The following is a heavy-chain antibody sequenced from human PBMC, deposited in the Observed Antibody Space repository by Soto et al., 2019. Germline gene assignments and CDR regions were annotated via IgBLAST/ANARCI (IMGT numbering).Heavy chain of an antibody. V-gene: IGHV3-15*01. D-gene: IGHD2-15*01. CDR3: TTEGPGYCSGGSCQAFDY. J-gene: IGHJ4*02. CDR1: GFTFSYAW. Sequence: PGGSLRLSCAASGFTFSYAWMSWVRQAPGKGLEWVGRIKSKTDGETTDYAAPVKGRFTISRDDSKNTLYLQMNSLKTEDTAVYYCTTEGPGYCSGGSCQAFDYWGPGTLVTVS. CDR2: IKSKTDGETT.